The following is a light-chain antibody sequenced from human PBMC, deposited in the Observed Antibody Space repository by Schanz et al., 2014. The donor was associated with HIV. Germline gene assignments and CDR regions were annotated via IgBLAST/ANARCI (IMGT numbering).Light chain of an antibody. Sequence: QSALTQPASVSGSPGQSITISCTGTSSDVGADNSVSWYQQHPGRAPRLLVYDVTYRPSGVSNRFSGSKSGNTASLTISGLEAEDEADEYCSSYTSSSTPVFRGGTKVTVV. CDR2: DVT. CDR1: SSDVGADNS. J-gene: IGLJ2*01. V-gene: IGLV2-14*03. CDR3: SSYTSSSTPV.